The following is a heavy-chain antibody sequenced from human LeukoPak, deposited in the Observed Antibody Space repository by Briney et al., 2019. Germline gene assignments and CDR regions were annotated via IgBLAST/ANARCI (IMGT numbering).Heavy chain of an antibody. Sequence: SETLSLTCTVSGGSISSGGYYWSWIRQPPGKGLEWIGYIYHSGSTYYNPSLKSRVTISVDRSKNQFSLKLSSVTAADTAVYYCARCLGIAAAGGPAPYYYYYMDVWGKGTTVTVSS. D-gene: IGHD6-13*01. J-gene: IGHJ6*03. CDR1: GGSISSGGYY. CDR3: ARCLGIAAAGGPAPYYYYYMDV. V-gene: IGHV4-30-2*01. CDR2: IYHSGST.